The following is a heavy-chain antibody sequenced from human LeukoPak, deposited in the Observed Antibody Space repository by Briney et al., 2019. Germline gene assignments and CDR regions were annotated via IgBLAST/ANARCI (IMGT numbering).Heavy chain of an antibody. Sequence: PGGSLRLSCAASGFTFSSYWMSWVRQAPGKGLECVANIKQDGNEKYFVDSVKGRFTISRDNAKNSLYLQLNSLRAEDTAVYYCARDSRMLDYGGNAYDHWGQGTLVTVSS. CDR1: GFTFSSYW. J-gene: IGHJ4*02. CDR2: IKQDGNEK. D-gene: IGHD4-23*01. CDR3: ARDSRMLDYGGNAYDH. V-gene: IGHV3-7*01.